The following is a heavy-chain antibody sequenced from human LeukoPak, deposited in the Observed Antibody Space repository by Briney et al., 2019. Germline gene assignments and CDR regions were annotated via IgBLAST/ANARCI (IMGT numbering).Heavy chain of an antibody. CDR3: VRGGGPSYKYNAFDI. CDR2: ISNSGSTT. J-gene: IGHJ3*02. CDR1: RFTFSSYG. D-gene: IGHD2-15*01. V-gene: IGHV3-48*04. Sequence: PGGSLRLSCAASRFTFSSYGMHWVRQAPGKGLEWVSYISNSGSTTDYADAVKGRFTISRDNAKNSLYLQMSSLRVEDTAVYYCVRGGGPSYKYNAFDIWGQGTMVTVSS.